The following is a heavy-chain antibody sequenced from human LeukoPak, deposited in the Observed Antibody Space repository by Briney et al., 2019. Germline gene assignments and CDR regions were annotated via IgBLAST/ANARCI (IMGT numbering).Heavy chain of an antibody. D-gene: IGHD1-26*01. CDR3: AGTRELLGGHEYFQH. Sequence: GESLKISCKGSGYSFTSYWIGWVRQMPGKGLEWMGIIYPGDSDTRYSPSFQGQVTISADKSISTAYLQWSSLKASDTAMYYCAGTRELLGGHEYFQHWGQGTLVTVSS. CDR1: GYSFTSYW. CDR2: IYPGDSDT. J-gene: IGHJ1*01. V-gene: IGHV5-51*01.